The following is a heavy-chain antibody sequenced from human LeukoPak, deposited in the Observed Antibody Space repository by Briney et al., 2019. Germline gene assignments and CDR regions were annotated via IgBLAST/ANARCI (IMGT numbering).Heavy chain of an antibody. V-gene: IGHV3-66*02. CDR1: GFTVSSNY. CDR3: ARETGYWFDP. J-gene: IGHJ5*02. Sequence: GGSLRLSWAASGFTVSSNYMNWVRQAPGKGLEWVSVIYSGGSTNYADSVKGRFTISRDNSKNTLYLQMNSLRGEDTAVYYCARETGYWFDPWGQGTLVTVSS. CDR2: IYSGGST.